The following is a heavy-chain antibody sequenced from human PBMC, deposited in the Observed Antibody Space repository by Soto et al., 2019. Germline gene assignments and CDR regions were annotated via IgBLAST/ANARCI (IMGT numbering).Heavy chain of an antibody. CDR2: INHSGST. Sequence: QVQLQQWGAGLLKPSETLSLTCAVYGGSFSGYYWNWIRQPPGKGLEWIGEINHSGSTNQNPSLKSRVTISVDTSKNQFSLKLSSVTAADTAVYYCARAYHGSGSYSYDYNGMDVWGQGTTVTVSS. V-gene: IGHV4-34*02. D-gene: IGHD3-10*01. J-gene: IGHJ6*02. CDR3: ARAYHGSGSYSYDYNGMDV. CDR1: GGSFSGYY.